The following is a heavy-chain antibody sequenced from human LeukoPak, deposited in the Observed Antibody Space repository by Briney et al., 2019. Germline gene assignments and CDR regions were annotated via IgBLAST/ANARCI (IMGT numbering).Heavy chain of an antibody. CDR1: GFTFSSYG. J-gene: IGHJ4*02. V-gene: IGHV3-30*18. D-gene: IGHD6-13*01. CDR2: ISYDGSNK. CDR3: AKDRVWYSSSWSFDY. Sequence: GGSLRLSCAASGFTFSSYGMHWVRQAPGKGLEWVAVISYDGSNKYYADSVKGRFTISRDNSKNTLYLQMNSLRAEDTAVYYCAKDRVWYSSSWSFDYWGQGTLVTVSS.